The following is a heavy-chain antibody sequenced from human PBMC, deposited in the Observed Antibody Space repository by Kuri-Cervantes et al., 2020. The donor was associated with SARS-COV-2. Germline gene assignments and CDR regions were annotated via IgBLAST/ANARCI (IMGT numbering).Heavy chain of an antibody. D-gene: IGHD3-16*01. V-gene: IGHV4-30-4*08. CDR3: ARDGGKHIVVDAFDI. CDR2: IYYSGST. CDR1: GGSISSGDYY. J-gene: IGHJ3*02. Sequence: SETLSLTCTVSGGSISSGDYYWSWIRQPPGKGLEWIGYIYYSGSTYYNPSLKSRVTISVDTSKNQFSLKLSSVTAADTAVYYCARDGGKHIVVDAFDIWGQGTMVTVSS.